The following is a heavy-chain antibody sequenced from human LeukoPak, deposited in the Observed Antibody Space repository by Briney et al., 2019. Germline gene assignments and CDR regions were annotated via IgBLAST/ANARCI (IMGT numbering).Heavy chain of an antibody. D-gene: IGHD5-12*01. CDR2: INSDGSST. J-gene: IGHJ4*02. CDR3: ARDTDSIVAMGDADFYFDY. CDR1: GFTFSSYW. Sequence: GGSLRLSCAASGFTFSSYWMHWVRQAPGKGLVWVSRINSDGSSTSYADSVKGRFTISRDNSKNTLYLQMNSLRADDTAVYYCARDTDSIVAMGDADFYFDYWGQGTLVTVSS. V-gene: IGHV3-74*01.